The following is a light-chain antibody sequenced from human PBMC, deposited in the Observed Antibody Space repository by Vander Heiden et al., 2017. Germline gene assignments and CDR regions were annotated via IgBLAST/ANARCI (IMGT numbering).Light chain of an antibody. Sequence: SSELTPPPSLSVALGQTARITCGGNNIGSKNVHWYQQKPGQAPVLVIYRDSNRPSGIPERFSGSNSGNTATLTISRAQAGDEADYYCQVWDSSTVVFGGGTKLTVL. V-gene: IGLV3-9*01. CDR1: NIGSKN. CDR2: RDS. CDR3: QVWDSSTVV. J-gene: IGLJ2*01.